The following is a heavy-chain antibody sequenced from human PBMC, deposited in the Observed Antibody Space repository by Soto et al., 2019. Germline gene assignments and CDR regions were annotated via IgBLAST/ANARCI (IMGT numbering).Heavy chain of an antibody. V-gene: IGHV3-30*19. CDR1: GFTFRRYV. J-gene: IGHJ4*02. Sequence: QVQLVESGGGVVQPGTSLRLSCVGSGFTFRRYVIHWVRQAPGKGLEWVALTSYDGSNKYYDDSVKGRFTISRDNSRNTVDLQMDSPRLVDTALYYCARWGTTGGLDVWGQGTLVSVSS. D-gene: IGHD3-16*01. CDR2: TSYDGSNK. CDR3: ARWGTTGGLDV.